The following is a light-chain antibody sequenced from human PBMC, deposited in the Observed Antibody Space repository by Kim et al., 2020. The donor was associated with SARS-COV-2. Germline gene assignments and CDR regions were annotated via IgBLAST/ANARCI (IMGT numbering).Light chain of an antibody. CDR2: DVS. V-gene: IGLV2-11*01. J-gene: IGLJ2*01. Sequence: GQSVTNSCAGTSSAVGGYNYVSWYQQHPGKAPNLMIYDVSKRPSGVPDRFSGSKSGNTASLTISGLQAEDEADYYCCSYAGSYGVVFGGGTQLTVL. CDR3: CSYAGSYGVV. CDR1: SSAVGGYNY.